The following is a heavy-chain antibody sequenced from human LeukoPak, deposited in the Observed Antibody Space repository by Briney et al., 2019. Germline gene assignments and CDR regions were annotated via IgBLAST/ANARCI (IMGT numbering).Heavy chain of an antibody. V-gene: IGHV1-46*01. CDR3: ARGGGSSSWYLHYYYYYMDV. CDR2: INPSGGST. D-gene: IGHD6-13*01. Sequence: ASVKVSCKASGYTFTSYYMHWVRQAPGQGLEWMGIINPSGGSTSYAQKFQGRVTMTRDMSTSTVYMELGSLRSEDTAVYYCARGGGSSSWYLHYYYYYMDVWGKGTTVTVSS. CDR1: GYTFTSYY. J-gene: IGHJ6*03.